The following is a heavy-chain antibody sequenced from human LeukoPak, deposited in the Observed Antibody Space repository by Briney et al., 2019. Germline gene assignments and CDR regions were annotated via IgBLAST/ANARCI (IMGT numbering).Heavy chain of an antibody. V-gene: IGHV3-30*02. CDR1: GFTFSSSW. CDR3: ARDVGDGYNHQEIDY. Sequence: GGSLRLSCAASGFTFSSSWLSWVRQAPGKGLEWVAIIHYDSSVKYYSDSVKGRFSISRDNSKNTLYLQMDNLRAEDTAVYYCARDVGDGYNHQEIDYWGQGTLVTVSS. J-gene: IGHJ4*02. CDR2: IHYDSSVK. D-gene: IGHD5-24*01.